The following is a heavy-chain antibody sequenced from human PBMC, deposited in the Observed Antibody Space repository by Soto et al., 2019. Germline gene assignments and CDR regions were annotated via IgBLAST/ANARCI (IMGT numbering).Heavy chain of an antibody. D-gene: IGHD3-10*01. CDR1: GGTFSSYA. CDR2: IIPIFGTA. J-gene: IGHJ6*02. Sequence: ASVKVSCKASGGTFSSYAISWVRQAPGQGLEWMGGIIPIFGTANYAQKFQGRVTITADESTSTAYMELSSLRSEDTAVYYCARPTPMVRGVIATYYYGMDVWGQGTTVTVSS. V-gene: IGHV1-69*13. CDR3: ARPTPMVRGVIATYYYGMDV.